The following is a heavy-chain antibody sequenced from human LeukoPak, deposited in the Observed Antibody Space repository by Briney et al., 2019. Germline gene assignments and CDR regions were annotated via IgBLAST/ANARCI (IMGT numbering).Heavy chain of an antibody. J-gene: IGHJ6*02. CDR1: GGTFSSYA. CDR2: IIPIFGTA. V-gene: IGHV1-69*13. Sequence: SVKVSCKASGGTFSSYAISWVRQAPGQGLEWMGGIIPIFGTANYAQRFQGRVTITADESTSTAYMELSSLRSEDTAVYYCASRPRLTYYYGMDVWGQGTTVTVSS. CDR3: ASRPRLTYYYGMDV.